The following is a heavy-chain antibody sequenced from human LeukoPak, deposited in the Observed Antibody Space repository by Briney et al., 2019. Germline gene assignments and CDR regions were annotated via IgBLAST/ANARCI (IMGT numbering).Heavy chain of an antibody. V-gene: IGHV4-34*01. CDR1: GGSFSGYY. CDR3: ARPSTPGAFDI. Sequence: SSETLSLTCAVYGGSFSGYYWSWIRQPPGKGLEWIGEINHSGSTNYNPSLKSRVTISVDTSKNQFSLKLSSVTAADTAVYYCARPSTPGAFDIWGQGTMVTVSS. CDR2: INHSGST. D-gene: IGHD2-15*01. J-gene: IGHJ3*02.